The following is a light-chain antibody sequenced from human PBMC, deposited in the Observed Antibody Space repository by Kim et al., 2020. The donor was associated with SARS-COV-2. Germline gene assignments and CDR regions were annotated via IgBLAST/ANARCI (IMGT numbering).Light chain of an antibody. CDR1: ANNVGDQG. CDR2: RNN. J-gene: IGLJ3*02. CDR3: SAWDSSLNVWV. Sequence: AATLTCTGNANNVGDQGAAWLQQHQGHPPQLLSYRNNNRPSGISERFSASRSGNAASLTITGLQPEDEADYYCSAWDSSLNVWVLGGGTQLTVL. V-gene: IGLV10-54*04.